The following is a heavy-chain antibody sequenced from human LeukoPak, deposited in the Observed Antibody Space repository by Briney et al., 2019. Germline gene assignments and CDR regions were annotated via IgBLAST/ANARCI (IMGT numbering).Heavy chain of an antibody. V-gene: IGHV3-9*01. Sequence: GGSLRLSCAASGFTFDDYAMHWVRQAPGKGLEWVSGSGWNSGSIGYADSVKGRFTISRDNAKNSLYLQMNSLRAEDTAVYYCAELGITMIGGVWGKGTTVTISS. CDR2: SGWNSGSI. J-gene: IGHJ6*04. CDR1: GFTFDDYA. D-gene: IGHD3-10*02. CDR3: AELGITMIGGV.